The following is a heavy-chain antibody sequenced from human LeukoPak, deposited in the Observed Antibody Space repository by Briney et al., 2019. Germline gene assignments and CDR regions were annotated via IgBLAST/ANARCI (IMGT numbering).Heavy chain of an antibody. Sequence: GGSLRLSCEASGFTFRTSSMNWVRQAPGTGLEWVAAISASGASAWYADSVKGRFTISRDNSNNTLFLQMNTLRAEDTATFFCARVSPYSTSSLSFFDLWGQGTLVTVSS. D-gene: IGHD5-12*01. CDR3: ARVSPYSTSSLSFFDL. CDR1: GFTFRTSS. J-gene: IGHJ4*02. V-gene: IGHV3-23*01. CDR2: ISASGASA.